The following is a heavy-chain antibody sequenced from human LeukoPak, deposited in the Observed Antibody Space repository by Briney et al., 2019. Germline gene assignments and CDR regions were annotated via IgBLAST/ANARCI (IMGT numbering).Heavy chain of an antibody. CDR1: GFTFSSYA. D-gene: IGHD1-26*01. CDR3: ARDYRDYGSYHDY. CDR2: ISGSGGST. J-gene: IGHJ4*02. V-gene: IGHV3-23*01. Sequence: GGSLKLSCAASGFTFSSYAMSWVRQAPGKGLEWVSAISGSGGSTYYADSVKGRFTISRDNSKNTLYLQMNSLRAEDTAVYYCARDYRDYGSYHDYWGQGTLVTVSS.